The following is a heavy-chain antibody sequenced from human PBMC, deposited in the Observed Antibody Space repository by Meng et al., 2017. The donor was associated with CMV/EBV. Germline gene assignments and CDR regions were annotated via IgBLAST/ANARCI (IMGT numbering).Heavy chain of an antibody. CDR1: GGSISSSSYY. Sequence: HLSLQEAGPGLVKPSETLSLTCTVSGGSISSSSYYWGWIRQPPGKGLEWIGSIYYSGSTYYNPSLKSRVTISVDTSKNQFSLKLSSVTAADTAVYYCARGGIAAAGLHWGQGTLVTVSS. V-gene: IGHV4-39*07. CDR2: IYYSGST. D-gene: IGHD6-13*01. J-gene: IGHJ4*02. CDR3: ARGGIAAAGLH.